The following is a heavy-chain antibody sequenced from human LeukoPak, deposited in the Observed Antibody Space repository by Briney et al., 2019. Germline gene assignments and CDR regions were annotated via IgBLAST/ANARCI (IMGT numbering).Heavy chain of an antibody. V-gene: IGHV4-59*08. CDR3: ARHDPPLGQWLGRGWFDP. CDR1: GGSISSYY. CDR2: IYYSGST. J-gene: IGHJ5*02. D-gene: IGHD6-19*01. Sequence: SETLSLTCTVSGGSISSYYWSWIRQPPGKGLEWIGYIYYSGSTNYNPSLKSRVTISVDTSKNQFSLKLSSVTAADTAVYYCARHDPPLGQWLGRGWFDPWGQGTLVTVSS.